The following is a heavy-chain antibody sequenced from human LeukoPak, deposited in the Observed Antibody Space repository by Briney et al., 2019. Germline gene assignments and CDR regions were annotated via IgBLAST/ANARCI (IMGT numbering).Heavy chain of an antibody. V-gene: IGHV6-1*01. D-gene: IGHD6-6*01. CDR1: RDSIFTNNVA. J-gene: IGHJ4*02. Sequence: SQTLSLTCAISRDSIFTNNVAWNWIRQYPSRGLEWLGRTYYRSKWSFDYAVSVKSRITINADTSKNQFSLQLSSVTPEDTAVYYCARGKYTSFDNWGQGTLVTVSS. CDR3: ARGKYTSFDN. CDR2: TYYRSKWSF.